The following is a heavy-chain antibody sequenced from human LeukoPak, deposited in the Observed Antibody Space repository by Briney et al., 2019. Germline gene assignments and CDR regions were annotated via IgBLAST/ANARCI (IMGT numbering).Heavy chain of an antibody. V-gene: IGHV3-9*01. CDR2: IIWNSGSI. J-gene: IGHJ4*02. CDR1: GFTFDEFA. D-gene: IGHD3-9*01. CDR3: VKGRGNILTGSLLN. Sequence: TGGSLRLSCAASGFTFDEFALHWVRQAPGKGLEWVSGIIWNSGSIAYADSVKGRFTISRDNAKNSLHLQMNSLRAEDTALYYCVKGRGNILTGSLLNWGQGTLVTVSS.